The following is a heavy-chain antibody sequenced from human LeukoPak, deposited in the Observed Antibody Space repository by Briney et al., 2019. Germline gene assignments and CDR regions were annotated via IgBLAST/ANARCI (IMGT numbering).Heavy chain of an antibody. J-gene: IGHJ3*02. CDR1: GFTVSSYG. D-gene: IGHD4-17*01. Sequence: GGSLRLACAAAGFTVSSYGISWVRQAPGKGLGWVSAITGSVGTTYYADSAKGRFTISRDKPKNTLYLQMRSLRAEDTAVYYCAKDARDCGDYRPLGAFDTWGEGKMVTVSS. CDR3: AKDARDCGDYRPLGAFDT. V-gene: IGHV3-23*01. CDR2: ITGSVGTT.